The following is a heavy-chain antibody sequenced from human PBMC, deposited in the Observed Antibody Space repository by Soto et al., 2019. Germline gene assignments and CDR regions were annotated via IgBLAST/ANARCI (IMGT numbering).Heavy chain of an antibody. Sequence: GESLKISCNGSGFSFHSYWIGWVRQMPGKGLEWMGIIYPGDSDTRYSPSFQGQVTISVDKSVSTAYLQWSSLKASDTAMYYCARRGAYNYDSSGYSVGFWGQGTLVTVSS. CDR1: GFSFHSYW. CDR2: IYPGDSDT. J-gene: IGHJ4*02. D-gene: IGHD3-22*01. V-gene: IGHV5-51*01. CDR3: ARRGAYNYDSSGYSVGF.